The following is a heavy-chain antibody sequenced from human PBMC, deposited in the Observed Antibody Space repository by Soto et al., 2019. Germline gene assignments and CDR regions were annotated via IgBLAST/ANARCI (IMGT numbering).Heavy chain of an antibody. Sequence: EVQLLESGGGLVQPGESLRLSCAASGITFSSHAMTWVRQAPGKGLEWVSSINDRGDTTYYADSVKGRFTISRDNSKSTLFLHMNSLRAEDTAIYYCAKPLATDFDYWGQGTLVTVSP. CDR2: INDRGDTT. CDR3: AKPLATDFDY. CDR1: GITFSSHA. V-gene: IGHV3-23*01. D-gene: IGHD5-12*01. J-gene: IGHJ4*02.